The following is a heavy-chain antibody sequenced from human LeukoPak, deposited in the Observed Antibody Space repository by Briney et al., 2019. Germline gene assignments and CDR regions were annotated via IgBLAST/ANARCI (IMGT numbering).Heavy chain of an antibody. J-gene: IGHJ6*02. CDR2: IYYSGST. CDR1: GGSISSYY. V-gene: IGHV4-59*08. D-gene: IGHD3-3*01. CDR3: ARHGTYYDFWSGYPANGMDV. Sequence: PSETLSLTCTVSGGSISSYYWSWIRQPPGKGLEWIGYIYYSGSTNYNPSLKSRVTISVDTSKNQFSLKLSSVTAADTAVYYCARHGTYYDFWSGYPANGMDVWGQGTTVTVSS.